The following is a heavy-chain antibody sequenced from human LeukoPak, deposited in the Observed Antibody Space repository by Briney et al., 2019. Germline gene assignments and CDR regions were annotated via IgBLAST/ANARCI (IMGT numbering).Heavy chain of an antibody. D-gene: IGHD6-6*01. CDR3: AKGGRRYSSSSFAFDI. CDR2: ISGSGGST. CDR1: GFTFSSYA. Sequence: PGGSLRLSCAASGFTFSSYAMSWVRQAPGKGLEWVSAISGSGGSTYYADSVKGRFTISRDNSKNTLYLQMNSLRAEDTAVYYCAKGGRRYSSSSFAFDIWGQGTMVTVSS. J-gene: IGHJ3*02. V-gene: IGHV3-23*01.